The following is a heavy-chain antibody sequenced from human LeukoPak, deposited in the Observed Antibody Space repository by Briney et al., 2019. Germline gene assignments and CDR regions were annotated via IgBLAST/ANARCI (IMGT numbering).Heavy chain of an antibody. CDR1: GGSIGSYY. V-gene: IGHV4-59*01. J-gene: IGHJ4*02. Sequence: SETLSLTCTVSGGSIGSYYWNWIRQPPGKGLEWIGYIYYSGSTNYNPSLKSRVTISVDTSKNQFSLKLSSVTAADTAVYYCARGVVIAPQTFDYWGQGTLVTVSS. CDR3: ARGVVIAPQTFDY. D-gene: IGHD2-21*01. CDR2: IYYSGST.